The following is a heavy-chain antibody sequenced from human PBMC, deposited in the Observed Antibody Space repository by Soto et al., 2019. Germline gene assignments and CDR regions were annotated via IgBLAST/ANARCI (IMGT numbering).Heavy chain of an antibody. CDR2: ISGSGRST. D-gene: IGHD1-1*01. J-gene: IGHJ4*02. CDR3: AKRPWNDYYYFDY. CDR1: GFTFNSYA. Sequence: EVQLLESGGGLVQPGGSLRLSCAASGFTFNSYAMSWVRQAPEKGLEWVSTISGSGRSTYYAHSVKDRFTISRHNAKTTLYLQMNSVRAEYTAVYDCAKRPWNDYYYFDYWGQGTLVTVSS. V-gene: IGHV3-23*01.